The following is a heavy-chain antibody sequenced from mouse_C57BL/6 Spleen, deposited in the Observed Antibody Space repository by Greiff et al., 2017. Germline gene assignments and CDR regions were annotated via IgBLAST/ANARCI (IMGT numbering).Heavy chain of an antibody. CDR1: GYSITSGYD. J-gene: IGHJ1*03. Sequence: EVKLVESGPGMVKLSQSLSLTCTVTGYSITSGYDWHWIRPFPGNKLEWMGYISYSGNTNYNPSLKSRISITHDTSKNHFFLKLNSVTTEDTATYYCARAYYYGSSYDWYFDVWGTGTTVTVSS. CDR3: ARAYYYGSSYDWYFDV. CDR2: ISYSGNT. V-gene: IGHV3-1*01. D-gene: IGHD1-1*01.